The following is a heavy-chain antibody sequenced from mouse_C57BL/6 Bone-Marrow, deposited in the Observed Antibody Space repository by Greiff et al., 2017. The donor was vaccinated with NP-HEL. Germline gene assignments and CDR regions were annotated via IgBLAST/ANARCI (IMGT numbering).Heavy chain of an antibody. Sequence: VQLQESGAELVRPGASVKLSCKASGYTFTDYYINWVKQRPGQGLEWIARIYPGSGNTYYNEKFKGKATLTAEKSSSTAYMQLSSLTSEDSAVYFCAREGKITTDPYWYFDVWGTGTTVTVSS. CDR3: AREGKITTDPYWYFDV. CDR1: GYTFTDYY. CDR2: IYPGSGNT. V-gene: IGHV1-76*01. D-gene: IGHD1-1*01. J-gene: IGHJ1*03.